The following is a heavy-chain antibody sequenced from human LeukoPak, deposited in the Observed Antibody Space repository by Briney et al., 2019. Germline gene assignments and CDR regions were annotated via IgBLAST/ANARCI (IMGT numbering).Heavy chain of an antibody. D-gene: IGHD6-6*01. Sequence: RAGGSLRLSCAASGFTFSSYAMSWVRQAPGKGLEWVSAISGSGGSTYYTDSVKGRFTISRDNSKNTLYLQMNSLRAEDTAVYYCAKDGLEYSSSPREYYFDYWGQGTLVTVSS. CDR3: AKDGLEYSSSPREYYFDY. V-gene: IGHV3-23*01. CDR1: GFTFSSYA. CDR2: ISGSGGST. J-gene: IGHJ4*02.